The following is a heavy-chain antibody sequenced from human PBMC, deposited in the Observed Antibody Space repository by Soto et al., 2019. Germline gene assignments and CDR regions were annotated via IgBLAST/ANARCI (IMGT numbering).Heavy chain of an antibody. J-gene: IGHJ6*02. D-gene: IGHD3-10*01. V-gene: IGHV4-30-4*01. Sequence: PSETLSLTCTVSGGSISSGDYYWSWIRQPPGKGLEWIGYIYYSGSTYYNPSLKSRVTISVDTSKNQFSLKLSSVTAADTAVYYCASLSPYGSGSYYYYGMDVWGQGTTVTVSS. CDR3: ASLSPYGSGSYYYYGMDV. CDR2: IYYSGST. CDR1: GGSISSGDYY.